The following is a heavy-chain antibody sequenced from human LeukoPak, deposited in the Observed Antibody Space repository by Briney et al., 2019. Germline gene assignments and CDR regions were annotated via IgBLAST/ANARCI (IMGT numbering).Heavy chain of an antibody. CDR1: GFTFSSYE. CDR3: ARDSADDSSGYYPFDY. J-gene: IGHJ4*02. CDR2: ISGGSSYM. Sequence: GGSLRLSCAASGFTFSSYEMNWVRQAPGKGLEWVSSISGGSSYMYYADAVKGRFTISRDNAKNSLHLQMNSLRAEDTAVYYCARDSADDSSGYYPFDYWGQGTLVTVSS. D-gene: IGHD3-22*01. V-gene: IGHV3-21*01.